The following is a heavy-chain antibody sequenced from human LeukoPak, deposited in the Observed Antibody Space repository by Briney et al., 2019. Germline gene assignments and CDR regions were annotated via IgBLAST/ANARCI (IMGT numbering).Heavy chain of an antibody. CDR2: IYHSGST. CDR1: GYSISSGYY. Sequence: SETLSLTCAVSGYSISSGYYWGWIRQPPGKGLELIGSIYHSGSTYYNPSLKSRVTISVDTSKNQFSLKLRSVTAADTAVYFCARLGVVVVSGAHSSYFDHWGQGTLVTVSS. J-gene: IGHJ4*02. D-gene: IGHD2-2*01. CDR3: ARLGVVVVSGAHSSYFDH. V-gene: IGHV4-38-2*01.